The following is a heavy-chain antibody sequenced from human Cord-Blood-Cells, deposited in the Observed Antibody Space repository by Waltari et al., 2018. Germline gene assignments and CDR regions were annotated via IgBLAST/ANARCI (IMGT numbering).Heavy chain of an antibody. V-gene: IGHV3-9*01. D-gene: IGHD6-13*01. Sequence: EVQLVESGGGWVQPGGSLRISCAASGFTFDDYDMHWVRQAPGKGLEWVSGISWNSGSIGYADSVKGRFTISRDNAKNSLYLQMNSLRAEDTALYYCAKDVAAAGDAFDIWGQGTMVTVSS. CDR2: ISWNSGSI. J-gene: IGHJ3*02. CDR1: GFTFDDYD. CDR3: AKDVAAAGDAFDI.